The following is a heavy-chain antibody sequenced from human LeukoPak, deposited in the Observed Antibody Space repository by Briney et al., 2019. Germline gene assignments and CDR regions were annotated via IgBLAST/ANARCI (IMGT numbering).Heavy chain of an antibody. CDR1: GYTFTSYG. V-gene: IGHV1-18*01. CDR3: ARGRVYGSGSYYPPDAFDI. J-gene: IGHJ3*02. CDR2: VSAYNGNT. D-gene: IGHD3-10*01. Sequence: ASVKVSCKASGYTFTSYGISWVRQAPGPGLEWMGWVSAYNGNTNYAQKLQGRVTMATDTSTSTAYMELRSLRSDDTAVYYCARGRVYGSGSYYPPDAFDIWGQGTVVTVSS.